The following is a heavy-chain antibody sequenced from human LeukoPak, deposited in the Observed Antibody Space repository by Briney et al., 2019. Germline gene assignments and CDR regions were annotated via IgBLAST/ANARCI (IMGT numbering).Heavy chain of an antibody. D-gene: IGHD2-15*01. V-gene: IGHV3-33*01. CDR1: GFTFSSYG. Sequence: PGGSLRLSCAASGFTFSSYGMHWVRQAPGKGLEWVAVIWYDGSNKFYADSVKGRFTISRDNSKNTLYLQMNSLRAEDTAVYYCARAYCSGGSCSPADWGQGTLVTVSS. CDR3: ARAYCSGGSCSPAD. CDR2: IWYDGSNK. J-gene: IGHJ4*02.